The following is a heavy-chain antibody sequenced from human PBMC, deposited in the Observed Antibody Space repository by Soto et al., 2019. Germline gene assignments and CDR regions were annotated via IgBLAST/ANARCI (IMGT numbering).Heavy chain of an antibody. CDR1: GGTFSSYA. V-gene: IGHV1-69*01. D-gene: IGHD2-15*01. CDR2: IIPIFGTA. J-gene: IGHJ5*02. CDR3: ARRYCSGGSCPGNWFDP. Sequence: VQLVQSGAEVKKPGSSVKVSCKASGGTFSSYAISWVRQAPGQGLEWMGGIIPIFGTANYAQKFQGRVTITADESTSTAYMELSSLRSEDTAVYYCARRYCSGGSCPGNWFDPWGQGTLVTVSS.